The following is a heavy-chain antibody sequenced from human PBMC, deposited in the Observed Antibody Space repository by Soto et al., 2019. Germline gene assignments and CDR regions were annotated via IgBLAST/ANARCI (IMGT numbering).Heavy chain of an antibody. D-gene: IGHD3-10*01. CDR3: VGSGSFDYFDY. CDR2: ISAYNGNT. V-gene: IGHV1-18*01. CDR1: GYTFTSYG. J-gene: IGHJ4*02. Sequence: ASVKVCCKASGYTFTSYGISWVRQAPGQGLEWMGWISAYNGNTNYAQKLQGRVTMTTDTSTSTAYMELRSLRSDDTAVYYCVGSGSFDYFDYWGQGTLVTVSS.